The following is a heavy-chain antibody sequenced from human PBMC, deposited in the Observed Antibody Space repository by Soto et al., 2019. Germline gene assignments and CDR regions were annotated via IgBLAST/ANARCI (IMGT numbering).Heavy chain of an antibody. Sequence: QVQLVQSGAEVKQPGASVKVSCKTSGYTFTLYGVSWVRQAPRQRLEWMGWISGVNGNTNYAQKFQGRVTMTADTSRGTGCMAWRSFRSDDTAVYYCARRVGVAHVYDASDFWGQGTLVTVSS. CDR1: GYTFTLYG. J-gene: IGHJ3*01. CDR3: ARRVGVAHVYDASDF. CDR2: ISGVNGNT. D-gene: IGHD3-10*01. V-gene: IGHV1-18*01.